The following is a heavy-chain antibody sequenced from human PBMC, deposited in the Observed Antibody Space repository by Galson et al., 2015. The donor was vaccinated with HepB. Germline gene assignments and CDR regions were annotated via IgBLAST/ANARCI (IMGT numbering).Heavy chain of an antibody. CDR2: TTNDGSST. V-gene: IGHV3-11*01. CDR1: GFTFSDYY. Sequence: SLRLSCAASGFTFSDYYMSWIRQAPGQGLEWNSYTTNDGSSTYVDSVKGRFTISRDNAKDSLDLQMHSLRAEDTAVYYCARDRGIVSTISAYYMDVWGKGTTVTVSS. D-gene: IGHD5/OR15-5a*01. J-gene: IGHJ6*03. CDR3: ARDRGIVSTISAYYMDV.